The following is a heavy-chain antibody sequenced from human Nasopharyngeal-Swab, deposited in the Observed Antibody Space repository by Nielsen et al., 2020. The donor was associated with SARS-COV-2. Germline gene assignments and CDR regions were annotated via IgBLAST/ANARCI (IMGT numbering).Heavy chain of an antibody. CDR2: ISAYNGNT. V-gene: IGHV1-18*01. Sequence: ASVKVSCKASGYTFTSYGISWVRQAPGQGLEWMGWISAYNGNTNYAQKLQGRVTMTTDTSTSTAYMELRSLRSDDTAVYYCARENSPPTYYDFWSGYFPNYFDYWGQGTLVTVSS. CDR1: GYTFTSYG. D-gene: IGHD3-3*01. CDR3: ARENSPPTYYDFWSGYFPNYFDY. J-gene: IGHJ4*02.